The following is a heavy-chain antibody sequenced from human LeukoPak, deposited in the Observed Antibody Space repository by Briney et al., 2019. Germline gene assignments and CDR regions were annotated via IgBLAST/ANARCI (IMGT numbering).Heavy chain of an antibody. Sequence: GGSLRLSCAASGFTFSNAWMSWVRQAPGKGLEWVGRIKSKTDGGTTDYAAPVKGRFTISRDDSKNTLYLQMNSLKTEDTAVYYCFTVSTVVVDTPGDYWGQGTLVTVSS. D-gene: IGHD3-22*01. CDR3: FTVSTVVVDTPGDY. CDR1: GFTFSNAW. J-gene: IGHJ4*02. V-gene: IGHV3-15*01. CDR2: IKSKTDGGTT.